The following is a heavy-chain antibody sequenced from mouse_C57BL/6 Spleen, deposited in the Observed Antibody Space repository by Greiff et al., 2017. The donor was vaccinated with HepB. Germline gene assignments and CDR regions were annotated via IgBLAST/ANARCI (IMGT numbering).Heavy chain of an antibody. CDR2: IYPGSGST. CDR1: GYTFTSYW. CDR3: SREGGQLRLRAWFAY. V-gene: IGHV1-55*01. Sequence: QVQLQQPGAELVKPGASVKMSCKASGYTFTSYWITWVKQRPGQGLEWIGDIYPGSGSTNYNEKFKSKATLTVDTSSSTAYMQLSSLTSEDSAVYYWSREGGQLRLRAWFAYWGQGTLVTVSA. J-gene: IGHJ3*01. D-gene: IGHD3-2*02.